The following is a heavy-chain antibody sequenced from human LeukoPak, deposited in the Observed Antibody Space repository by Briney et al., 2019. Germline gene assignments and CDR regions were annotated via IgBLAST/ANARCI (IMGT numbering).Heavy chain of an antibody. V-gene: IGHV3-21*01. Sequence: PGGSLRLSCAASGFTFSSYSMNWVRQAPGKGLEWVSSISSSSSYIYYADSVKGRFTISRDNAKNSLYLQMNSLRAEDTAVYYCAREDPYCSGGRCYAFDIWGQGTLATVSS. J-gene: IGHJ3*02. CDR1: GFTFSSYS. CDR2: ISSSSSYI. D-gene: IGHD2-15*01. CDR3: AREDPYCSGGRCYAFDI.